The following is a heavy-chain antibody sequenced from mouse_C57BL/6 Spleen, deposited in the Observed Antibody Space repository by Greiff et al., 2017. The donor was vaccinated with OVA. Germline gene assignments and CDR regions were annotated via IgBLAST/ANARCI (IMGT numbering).Heavy chain of an antibody. CDR3: AKNEGRNYYDYFDY. V-gene: IGHV2-5*01. J-gene: IGHJ2*01. D-gene: IGHD1-1*01. Sequence: QVQLKQSGPGLVQPSQSLSITCKVSGFSLTSYGVHWVRQSPGKGLEWLGVIWRGGSTDYNASFMSRLSITKENSKSQVFFKMNSLQADDTAIYYCAKNEGRNYYDYFDYWGQGTTLTVSS. CDR2: IWRGGST. CDR1: GFSLTSYG.